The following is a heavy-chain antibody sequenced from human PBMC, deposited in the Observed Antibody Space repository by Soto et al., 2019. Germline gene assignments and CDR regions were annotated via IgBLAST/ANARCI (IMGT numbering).Heavy chain of an antibody. CDR3: ARVEYSSQDDDY. CDR2: ISSSSSYI. D-gene: IGHD6-6*01. V-gene: IGHV3-21*01. J-gene: IGHJ4*02. Sequence: EVQLVESGGGLVKPGGSLRLSCAASGFTFSSYSMNWVRQAPGKGLEWVSSISSSSSYIYYADSVKGRCTISRDNAKHSLYLQMNRLRDEDTAVYYCARVEYSSQDDDYWGQGTLGTVSS. CDR1: GFTFSSYS.